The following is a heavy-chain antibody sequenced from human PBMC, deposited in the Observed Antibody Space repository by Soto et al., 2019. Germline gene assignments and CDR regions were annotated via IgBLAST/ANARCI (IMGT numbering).Heavy chain of an antibody. Sequence: SDTLSLTWTVSGGSISSCFYYWSWIRQHPGKGLEWIGYIYYSGSTYYNPSLKSRVTISVDTSKNQFSLKLSSVTAADTAVYYCARGNIGGVVVAATLNWFDPWGQGTLVTVSS. CDR2: IYYSGST. D-gene: IGHD2-15*01. CDR1: GGSISSCFYY. CDR3: ARGNIGGVVVAATLNWFDP. J-gene: IGHJ5*02. V-gene: IGHV4-31*02.